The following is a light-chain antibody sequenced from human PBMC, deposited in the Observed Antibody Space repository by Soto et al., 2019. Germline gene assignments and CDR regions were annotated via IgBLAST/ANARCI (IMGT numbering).Light chain of an antibody. J-gene: IGLJ2*01. CDR2: DNN. CDR3: QSFDTSLSGFVV. V-gene: IGLV1-40*01. CDR1: SSNIGAGYV. Sequence: QSVLTQPPSMSGAPGQRVTISCTGSSSNIGAGYVVHWYQQHPGTAPKLLIFDNNNRPSGVPDRFSGSKSDTSASLAITGLQAEDEADYYCQSFDTSLSGFVVFGGGTKVTVL.